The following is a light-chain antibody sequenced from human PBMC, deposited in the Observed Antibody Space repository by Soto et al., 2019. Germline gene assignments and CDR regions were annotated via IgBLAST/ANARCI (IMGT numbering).Light chain of an antibody. V-gene: IGLV1-47*01. CDR1: SSNIGSNY. Sequence: QSVLTQPPSASGTPGQRVTISCSGSSSNIGSNYVYWYQQLPGTAPKLLIYRNNQLPSGVPDRFSGSKSGTSASLAISGLRSEDEADYYCAAWDDSLSGPWVVFGGGTKLTVL. CDR3: AAWDDSLSGPWVV. J-gene: IGLJ2*01. CDR2: RNN.